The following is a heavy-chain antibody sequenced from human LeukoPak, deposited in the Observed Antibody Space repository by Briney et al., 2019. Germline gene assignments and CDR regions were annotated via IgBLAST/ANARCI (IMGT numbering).Heavy chain of an antibody. V-gene: IGHV1-69*13. CDR2: IIPIFGTA. Sequence: ASVTVSCKASGGTFSSYAISWVRQARGQGLEWMGGIIPIFGTANYAQKFQGRVTITADESTSTAYMKLSSLRSEDTAVYYCARSPQTQNGGNYYDSSGHSGFCFDYWGQGTLVTVSS. CDR1: GGTFSSYA. J-gene: IGHJ4*02. CDR3: ARSPQTQNGGNYYDSSGHSGFCFDY. D-gene: IGHD3-22*01.